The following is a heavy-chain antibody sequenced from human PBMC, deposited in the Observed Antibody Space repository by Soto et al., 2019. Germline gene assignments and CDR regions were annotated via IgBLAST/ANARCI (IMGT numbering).Heavy chain of an antibody. CDR2: IIPIFGTA. Sequence: VKFSCKASGGTFSSYAISWVRQAPGQGLEWMGGIIPIFGTANYAQKFQGRVTITADESTSTAYMELSSLRSEDTAVYYCAIRRDYDNWFDPWGQGTLVTVSS. CDR1: GGTFSSYA. J-gene: IGHJ5*02. V-gene: IGHV1-69*13. CDR3: AIRRDYDNWFDP. D-gene: IGHD4-17*01.